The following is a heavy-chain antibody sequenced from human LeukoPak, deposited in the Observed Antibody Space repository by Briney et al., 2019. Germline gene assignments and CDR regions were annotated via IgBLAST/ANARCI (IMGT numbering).Heavy chain of an antibody. D-gene: IGHD3-3*01. Sequence: ASVKVSCKASGYTFTSYDINWVRQATGQGLEWMGWISAYNGNTNHAQKLQGRVTMTTDTSTSTAYMELRSLRSDDTAVYYCAREGEYDFWSGYSNWFDPWGQGTLVTVSS. V-gene: IGHV1-18*01. CDR2: ISAYNGNT. CDR1: GYTFTSYD. CDR3: AREGEYDFWSGYSNWFDP. J-gene: IGHJ5*02.